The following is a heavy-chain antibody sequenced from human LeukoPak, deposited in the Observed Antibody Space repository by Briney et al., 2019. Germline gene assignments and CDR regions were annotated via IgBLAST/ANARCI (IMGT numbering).Heavy chain of an antibody. Sequence: GGSLRLSCAASGFTVTDNYISWVRQAPGKGLEWVAFIHYDGSNNYYADPVKGRFTISRDNSKNTLYLQMNTLRADDTAVYYCAKDHGNSDWYYFDYWGQGTLVTVSS. CDR2: IHYDGSNN. D-gene: IGHD3-9*01. CDR3: AKDHGNSDWYYFDY. CDR1: GFTVTDNY. V-gene: IGHV3-30*02. J-gene: IGHJ4*02.